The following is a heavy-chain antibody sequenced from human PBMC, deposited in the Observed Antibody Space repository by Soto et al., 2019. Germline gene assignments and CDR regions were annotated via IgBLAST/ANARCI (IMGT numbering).Heavy chain of an antibody. CDR1: GFNFSSYG. D-gene: IGHD1-26*01. Sequence: PGGSLRLSCAASGFNFSSYGMHWVRQAPGKGLEWVAVIWYDGSNKYYADSVKGRFTISRDNSKNTLYLQMNSLRAEDTAVYYCARDRGVGAAGYYGMDVWGQGTTVTVSS. V-gene: IGHV3-33*01. J-gene: IGHJ6*02. CDR3: ARDRGVGAAGYYGMDV. CDR2: IWYDGSNK.